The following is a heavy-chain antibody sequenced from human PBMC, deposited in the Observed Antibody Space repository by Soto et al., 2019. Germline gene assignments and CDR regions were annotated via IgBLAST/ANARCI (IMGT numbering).Heavy chain of an antibody. CDR2: INPSNGRT. Sequence: ASVKVSCTASGYAFSSNYIHWVRQASGQGLEWMGVINPSNGRTTYAQNFQDRVTMTRDTSTSTVYLELRSLSSDDTATFYCARRWLADYFDYWGQGTLVTVSS. D-gene: IGHD5-12*01. V-gene: IGHV1-46*01. J-gene: IGHJ4*02. CDR3: ARRWLADYFDY. CDR1: GYAFSSNY.